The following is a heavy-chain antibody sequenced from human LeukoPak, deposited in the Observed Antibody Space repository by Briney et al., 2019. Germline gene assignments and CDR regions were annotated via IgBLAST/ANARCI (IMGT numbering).Heavy chain of an antibody. Sequence: ASVKVSCKASGYTFTSYAMHWVRQAPGQRLEWMGWINAGNGNTKYSQEFQGRVTITRDTSASTAYMELSSLRSEDMAVYYCARGPPIRGYRYGYDTGYYYSYSMDVWGKGTTVTISS. CDR3: ARGPPIRGYRYGYDTGYYYSYSMDV. CDR1: GYTFTSYA. J-gene: IGHJ6*03. D-gene: IGHD5-18*01. CDR2: INAGNGNT. V-gene: IGHV1-3*03.